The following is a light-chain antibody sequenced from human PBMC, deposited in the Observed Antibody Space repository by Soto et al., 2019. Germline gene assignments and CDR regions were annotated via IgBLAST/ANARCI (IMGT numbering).Light chain of an antibody. CDR3: SSYTSGSTLLV. J-gene: IGLJ1*01. CDR2: EVS. V-gene: IGLV2-14*01. CDR1: SSDVGGYKY. Sequence: QSVLTQPASVSGSPGQSITISCTGTSSDVGGYKYVSWYQQHPGKAPKFMIYEVSNRPSGVSNRFSGTKSGNTASLTISGLQAEDEADYYCSSYTSGSTLLVFGTGTKLTVL.